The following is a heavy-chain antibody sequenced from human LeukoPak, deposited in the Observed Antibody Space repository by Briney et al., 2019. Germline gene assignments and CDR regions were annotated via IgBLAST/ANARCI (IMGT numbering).Heavy chain of an antibody. V-gene: IGHV4-61*02. J-gene: IGHJ6*04. CDR2: IYTSGST. CDR3: ARDRDIAHCGGDCYPDV. CDR1: GGSISSGSYY. Sequence: SETLSLTCTVSGGSISSGSYYWSWNRQPAGKGLERIGRIYTSGSTNYNPSLKSRVTISLDTSKNQFSLKLSSVTAADTAVYYCARDRDIAHCGGDCYPDVWGKGTTVTVSS. D-gene: IGHD2-21*02.